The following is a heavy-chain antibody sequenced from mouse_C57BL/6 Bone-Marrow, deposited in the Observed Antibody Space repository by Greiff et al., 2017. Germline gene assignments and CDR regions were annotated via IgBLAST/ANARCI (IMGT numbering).Heavy chain of an antibody. Sequence: VKVVESGAELARPGASVKMSCKASGYTFTSYTMHWVKQRPGQGLEWIGYINPSSGYTKYNQKFKDKATLTADKSSSTAYMQLSSLTSEDSAVYYCAIEGGGSYVSEAMDYWGQGTSVTVSS. CDR1: GYTFTSYT. D-gene: IGHD1-1*02. CDR2: INPSSGYT. V-gene: IGHV1-4*01. J-gene: IGHJ4*01. CDR3: AIEGGGSYVSEAMDY.